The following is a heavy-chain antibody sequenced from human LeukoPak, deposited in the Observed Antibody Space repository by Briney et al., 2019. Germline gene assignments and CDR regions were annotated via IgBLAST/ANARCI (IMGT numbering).Heavy chain of an antibody. CDR3: AKHRLTGTAINDDAFDI. J-gene: IGHJ3*02. D-gene: IGHD1-7*01. V-gene: IGHV3-33*06. Sequence: SGGSLRLSCAASGFTFSIYGMHWVRQAPGKGLEWVAVIWYDGNNKYYADSVKGRFTISRDNSKNTLYLQMNSLRAEDTAVYYCAKHRLTGTAINDDAFDIWGQGAMVTVSS. CDR1: GFTFSIYG. CDR2: IWYDGNNK.